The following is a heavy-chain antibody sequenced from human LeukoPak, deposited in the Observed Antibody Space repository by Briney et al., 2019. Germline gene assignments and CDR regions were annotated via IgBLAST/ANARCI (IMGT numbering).Heavy chain of an antibody. V-gene: IGHV1-69*13. J-gene: IGHJ6*02. D-gene: IGHD3-10*01. CDR3: ARGSGTITMVRGVFYGMDV. CDR1: GGTFSSYG. CDR2: IIPIFGTP. Sequence: ASVKVSCKVSGGTFSSYGISWVRQAPGQGLEWMGGIIPIFGTPNYAQKFQGRVTITADESTSTAYMELSSLRSEDTAVYYCARGSGTITMVRGVFYGMDVWGQGTTVTVSS.